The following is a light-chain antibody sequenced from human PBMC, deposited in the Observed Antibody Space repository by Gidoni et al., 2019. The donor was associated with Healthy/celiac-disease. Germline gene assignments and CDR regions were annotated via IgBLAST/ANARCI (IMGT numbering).Light chain of an antibody. CDR1: QGISSY. CDR3: QQYYSYPLT. V-gene: IGKV1-8*01. J-gene: IGKJ5*01. CDR2: AAS. Sequence: AIRMTQSPSSFSASTGDRVTITCRASQGISSYLAWYQQKPGKAPKLLIYAASTLQSGVPSRFSGSVSGTDFTLTISCLQSEDFATYYCQQYYSYPLTFGQGTRLEIK.